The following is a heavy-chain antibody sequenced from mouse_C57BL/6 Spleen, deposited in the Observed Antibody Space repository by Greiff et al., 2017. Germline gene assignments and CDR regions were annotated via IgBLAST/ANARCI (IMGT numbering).Heavy chain of an antibody. CDR1: GYAFTNYL. J-gene: IGHJ4*01. V-gene: IGHV1-54*01. CDR2: INPGSGGT. Sequence: VQLQQSGAELVRPGTSVKVSCKASGYAFTNYLIEWVKQRPGQGLEWIGVINPGSGGTNYNEKFKGKATLTADKSSSTAYMQLSSLSSEDSAVYFGGRGREEGYAIDGWGQGTSVTVSS. CDR3: GRGREEGYAIDG.